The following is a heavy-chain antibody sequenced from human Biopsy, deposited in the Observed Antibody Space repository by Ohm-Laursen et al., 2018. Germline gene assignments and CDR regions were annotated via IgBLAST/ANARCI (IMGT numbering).Heavy chain of an antibody. J-gene: IGHJ4*02. D-gene: IGHD3-10*01. CDR2: ISGSGAST. CDR1: GFTFSSYA. Sequence: GSLRLSCSASGFTFSSYAVSWVRQAPGKGLEWVSVISGSGASTDSADSVKGRFTISRDNSKNTLYLQMNSLRAEDTAVYYCARRGWGSGSSPFDYWSQGTLVTVSS. V-gene: IGHV3-23*01. CDR3: ARRGWGSGSSPFDY.